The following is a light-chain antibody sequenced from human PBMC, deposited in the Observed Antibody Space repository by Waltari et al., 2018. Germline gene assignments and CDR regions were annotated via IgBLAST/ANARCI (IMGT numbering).Light chain of an antibody. J-gene: IGLJ2*01. CDR1: ATHRRADHF. CDR2: GAH. CDR3: QSYDPSLSVV. V-gene: IGLV1-40*01. Sequence: VRTHPPSLSGDPEQRVALLSPEDATHRRADHFVPWYQHHPGKAPKLLIYGAHNRPVGVPDRFSGSQFGTSASLAITWLQAEDEADYYCQSYDPSLSVVFGGGTKLTVL.